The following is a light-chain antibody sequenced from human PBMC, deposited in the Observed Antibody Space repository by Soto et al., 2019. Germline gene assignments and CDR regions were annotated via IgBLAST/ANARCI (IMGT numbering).Light chain of an antibody. CDR2: AAS. Sequence: DLQMTQSPSSLSASVGDRVTITCRASQGISNYLAWYQQEPGKVPRLLIYAASTLQSGVPSRFSGSGSGTDFTLTISSLQPEDVATYYCQKYNGAPRAFGQGTKVEIK. J-gene: IGKJ1*01. CDR1: QGISNY. V-gene: IGKV1-27*01. CDR3: QKYNGAPRA.